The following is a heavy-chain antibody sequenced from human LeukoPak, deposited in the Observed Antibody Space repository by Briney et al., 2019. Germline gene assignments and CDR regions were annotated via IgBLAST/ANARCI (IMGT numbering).Heavy chain of an antibody. Sequence: PSETLSLTCTVSGGSISSYYWSWIRQPPGKGLEWIGYIYYSGSTNYNPSLKSRVTISVDTSKNQFSLKLSSVTAADTAVYYCARAFGPNPVDAFDIWGQGTMVTVSS. CDR2: IYYSGST. V-gene: IGHV4-59*01. D-gene: IGHD1-14*01. CDR3: ARAFGPNPVDAFDI. CDR1: GGSISSYY. J-gene: IGHJ3*02.